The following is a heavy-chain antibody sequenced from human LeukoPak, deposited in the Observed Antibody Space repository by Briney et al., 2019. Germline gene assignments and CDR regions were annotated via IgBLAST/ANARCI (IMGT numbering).Heavy chain of an antibody. CDR1: GFTFSSYS. D-gene: IGHD2-21*01. V-gene: IGHV3-48*02. CDR3: ARDIATLHYYYYYYMDV. Sequence: AGGPLRLSCAPSGFTFSSYSMNWVRQAPGKGLEWVSYISCSSSTIYYADSVKGPFTISRDNAKNSLYLQMNSLRDEDTAVYYCARDIATLHYYYYYYMDVWGKGTTVTVSS. CDR2: ISCSSSTI. J-gene: IGHJ6*03.